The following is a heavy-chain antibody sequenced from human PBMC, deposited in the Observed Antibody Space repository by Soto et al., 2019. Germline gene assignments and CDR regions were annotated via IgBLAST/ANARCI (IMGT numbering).Heavy chain of an antibody. CDR2: ISYDGSNK. Sequence: PGGSLRLSCAASGFTFSSYAMHWVRQGPGKGLEWVAVISYDGSNKYYADSVKGRFTISRDNSKNTLYLQMNSLRAEDTAVYYCARGGLQLELRYDDYFDFWGQGTLVTVSS. CDR1: GFTFSSYA. J-gene: IGHJ4*02. D-gene: IGHD1-7*01. CDR3: ARGGLQLELRYDDYFDF. V-gene: IGHV3-30-3*01.